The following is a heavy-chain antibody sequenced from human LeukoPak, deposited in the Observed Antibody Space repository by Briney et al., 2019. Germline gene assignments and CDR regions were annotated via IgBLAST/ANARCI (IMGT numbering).Heavy chain of an antibody. CDR2: IWYDASNK. J-gene: IGHJ5*02. V-gene: IGHV3-33*08. CDR1: EFTLSNSW. CDR3: VRGVGVSRFNYFDP. D-gene: IGHD6-13*01. Sequence: GGSLRLSCAASEFTLSNSWMNWVRQAPGKGLEWVAVIWYDASNKYYADSVKGRFTISRDNSKNTLFLQMNSLRDDDTAVYYCVRGVGVSRFNYFDPWGQGTLVIVSS.